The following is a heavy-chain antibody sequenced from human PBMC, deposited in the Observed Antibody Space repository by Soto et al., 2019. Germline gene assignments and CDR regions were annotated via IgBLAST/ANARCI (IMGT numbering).Heavy chain of an antibody. J-gene: IGHJ4*02. CDR1: GFTFTTYA. Sequence: EVQLLESGGGLVQPGGSMRLSCAASGFTFTTYAMSWVRQAPGKGLEWVSAISGSGGSTYYADSVKGRFTISRDNSKNTLYLQMNSLRVEDTAVSYCAKDRYYGSGTYSFDYWGQGTLVTVSS. CDR2: ISGSGGST. V-gene: IGHV3-23*01. D-gene: IGHD3-10*01. CDR3: AKDRYYGSGTYSFDY.